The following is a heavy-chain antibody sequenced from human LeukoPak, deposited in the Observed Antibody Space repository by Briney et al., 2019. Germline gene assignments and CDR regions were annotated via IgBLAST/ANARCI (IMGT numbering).Heavy chain of an antibody. CDR3: ARRALDY. V-gene: IGHV1-18*01. Sequence: ASVKVSCKASGYIFTRYGITWVRQAPGQGLEWMGWISGDNGDTKYGQKYQGRVTMTTDTSTTTSYMELRSLTSDDTAVYYCARRALDYWGQGTLVTVSS. CDR2: ISGDNGDT. CDR1: GYIFTRYG. J-gene: IGHJ4*02.